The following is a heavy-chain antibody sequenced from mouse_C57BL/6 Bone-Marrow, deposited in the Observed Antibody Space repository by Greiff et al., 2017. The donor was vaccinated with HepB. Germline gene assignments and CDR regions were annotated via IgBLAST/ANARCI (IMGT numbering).Heavy chain of an antibody. CDR3: ARDFIAWFAY. Sequence: EVQLVESGGGLVKPGGSLKLSCAASGFTFSSYAMSWVRQTPEKRLEWVATISDGGSYTYYPDNVKGRFTISRDNAKNNLYLQMSHLKSEDTAMYYCARDFIAWFAYWGQGTLVTVSA. CDR2: ISDGGSYT. D-gene: IGHD1-1*01. CDR1: GFTFSSYA. J-gene: IGHJ3*01. V-gene: IGHV5-4*01.